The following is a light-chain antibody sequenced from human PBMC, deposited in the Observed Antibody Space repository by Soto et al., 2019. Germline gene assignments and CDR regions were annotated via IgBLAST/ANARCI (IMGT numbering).Light chain of an antibody. V-gene: IGLV7-43*01. J-gene: IGLJ2*01. Sequence: QTVVTQEPSLTVSPGGTVTLTCAPSSGAVTSGNYPNWFQQKPGQAPRALIYSTNHKYSWTPARFSGSLLGGKAALTLSGVQPEEEADYYCLLYYGGQLGVFGGGTKLTVL. CDR2: STN. CDR1: SGAVTSGNY. CDR3: LLYYGGQLGV.